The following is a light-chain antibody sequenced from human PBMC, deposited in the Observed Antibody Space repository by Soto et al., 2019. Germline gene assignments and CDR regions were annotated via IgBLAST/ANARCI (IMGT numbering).Light chain of an antibody. V-gene: IGKV3-11*01. CDR1: QPVRTF. CDR3: QQHIHCPPWT. CDR2: GSS. J-gene: IGKJ1*01. Sequence: EVVLTQSPATLSLSPGERATLSCRASQPVRTFLDWYQPKPGQAPRLLIYGSSNRATGIPARFSGSGSGTDFPLTIRSLEPEDCAVYYCQQHIHCPPWTFGQGTRVEIQ.